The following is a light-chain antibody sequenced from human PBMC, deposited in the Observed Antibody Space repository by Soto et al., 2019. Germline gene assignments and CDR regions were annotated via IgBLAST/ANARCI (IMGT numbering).Light chain of an antibody. V-gene: IGKV3-15*01. Sequence: EIVMTQSTATLSVSPGERATLSCRASQSVTSNLACYQQKPGQAPRLLIYGASTRATCIPARFSGSGSGTEFTLTISSLQSEDFAVYYCQQYNNWPPYTFGQGNKLEIK. CDR3: QQYNNWPPYT. CDR2: GAS. CDR1: QSVTSN. J-gene: IGKJ2*01.